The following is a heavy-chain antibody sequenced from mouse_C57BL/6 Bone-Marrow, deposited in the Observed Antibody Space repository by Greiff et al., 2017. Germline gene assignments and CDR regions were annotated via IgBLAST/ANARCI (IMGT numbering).Heavy chain of an antibody. J-gene: IGHJ4*01. CDR3: ARQTFGY. Sequence: EVKLMESGGDLVKPGGSLKLSCAASGFTFSSYGMSWVRQTPDKRLEWVATISSGGSYTYYPDSVKGRFTISRDNAKNTLYLQMSSLKSEDTAMYYCARQTFGYWGQGTSVTVSS. CDR2: ISSGGSYT. V-gene: IGHV5-6*01. CDR1: GFTFSSYG.